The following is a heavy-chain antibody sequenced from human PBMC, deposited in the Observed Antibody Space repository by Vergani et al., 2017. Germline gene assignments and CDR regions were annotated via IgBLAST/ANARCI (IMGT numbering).Heavy chain of an antibody. Sequence: QVQLVQSGAEVKKPGSSVKVSCKASGGTFSSYAISWVRQAPGQGLEWMGGIIPIFGTANYAQKFQGRVTMTADESTSTAYLELSSLRSEDTAVYYCARXDILTGYIPSYYYYYMDVWGKGTTVTVSS. J-gene: IGHJ6*03. CDR1: GGTFSSYA. CDR3: ARXDILTGYIPSYYYYYMDV. CDR2: IIPIFGTA. D-gene: IGHD3-9*01. V-gene: IGHV1-69*01.